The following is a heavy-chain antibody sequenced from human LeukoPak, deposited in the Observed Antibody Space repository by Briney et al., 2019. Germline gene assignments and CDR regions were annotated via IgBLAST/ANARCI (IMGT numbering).Heavy chain of an antibody. Sequence: PGGSLRLSCAASGFTFSNYAMTWVRQAPGKGLEWVSRTSGSGDIRLYADSVKGRFTISRSNSENTLYLHMNSLRAEDTAVYYCANYRSGGAGYYSGLEHWGQGTMVAVSS. CDR3: ANYRSGGAGYYSGLEH. CDR1: GFTFSNYA. CDR2: TSGSGDIR. D-gene: IGHD2-15*01. J-gene: IGHJ1*01. V-gene: IGHV3-23*01.